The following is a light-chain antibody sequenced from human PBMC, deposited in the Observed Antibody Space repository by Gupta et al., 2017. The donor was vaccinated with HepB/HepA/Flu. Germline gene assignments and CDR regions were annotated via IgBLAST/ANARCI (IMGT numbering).Light chain of an antibody. CDR3: QSYDSSLSGWV. CDR2: GNY. CDR1: TSNIGARYD. Sequence: QSVLTQPPSVSGAPGQRVTISCTGSTSNIGARYDVHWYQQLPGTAPKLLIYGNYHRPAGVPDRFSGSKSGTSASPAITGLQAEDEADYYCQSYDSSLSGWVFGGGTKLTVL. V-gene: IGLV1-40*01. J-gene: IGLJ3*02.